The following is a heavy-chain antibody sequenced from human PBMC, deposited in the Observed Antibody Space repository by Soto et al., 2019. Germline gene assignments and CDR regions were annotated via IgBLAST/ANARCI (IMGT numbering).Heavy chain of an antibody. D-gene: IGHD3-3*01. CDR2: IVVGSGNT. CDR3: HSGVLRFLDPGAFDI. J-gene: IGHJ3*02. CDR1: GFTFTSSA. V-gene: IGHV1-58*01. Sequence: SVKVSCTASGFTFTSSAVQWVRQARGQRLEWIGWIVVGSGNTNYAQKFQERVTITRDMSTSTAYMELSSLRSEDTAVYYCHSGVLRFLDPGAFDIWGQGTMVTVSS.